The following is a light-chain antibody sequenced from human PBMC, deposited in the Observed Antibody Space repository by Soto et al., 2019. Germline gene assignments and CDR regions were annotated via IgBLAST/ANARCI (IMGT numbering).Light chain of an antibody. CDR3: QQCGSSPET. Sequence: EVGMTQSPATLSVSPGERATLSCRASQSIRHNLAWYQQKPGQAPRLLIHGASSRATGIPDRFSGSGSGTDFTLTISRLEPEDFAVYYCQQCGSSPETFGQGTKVDIK. J-gene: IGKJ1*01. CDR1: QSIRHN. V-gene: IGKV3-20*01. CDR2: GAS.